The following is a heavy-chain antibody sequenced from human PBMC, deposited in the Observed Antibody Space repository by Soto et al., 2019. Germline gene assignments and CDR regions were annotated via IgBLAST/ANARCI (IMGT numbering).Heavy chain of an antibody. V-gene: IGHV3-23*01. CDR1: GFTFSSYA. J-gene: IGHJ6*02. Sequence: PGGSLRFACAASGFTFSSYAMTWVRQAPGKGLEWVSSIDGAGTDTYYADSVRGRFTISRDNSKNTLYLQMNSLRPEDTAVYFCTGGPTSPNRGGMDVWGQGTSVTVSS. D-gene: IGHD5-12*01. CDR2: IDGAGTDT. CDR3: TGGPTSPNRGGMDV.